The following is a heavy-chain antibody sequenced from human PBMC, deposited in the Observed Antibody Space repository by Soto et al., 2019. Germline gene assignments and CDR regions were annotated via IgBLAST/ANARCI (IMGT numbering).Heavy chain of an antibody. CDR2: IIPIFGTA. CDR1: GGSFSSYA. CDR3: AIESIVVVTAIRGAVDI. D-gene: IGHD2-21*02. Sequence: QVQLVQSGAEVKKPGSSVKVSCKASGGSFSSYAISWVRQAPGQGLEWMGGIIPIFGTANYAQKFQGRVTITADESTSTAYMELRSLRSEDTAVYYCAIESIVVVTAIRGAVDIWGQGTMVTVSA. V-gene: IGHV1-69*01. J-gene: IGHJ3*02.